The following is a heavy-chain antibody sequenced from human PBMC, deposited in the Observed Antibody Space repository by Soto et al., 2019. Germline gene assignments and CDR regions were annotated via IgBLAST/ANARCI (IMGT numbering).Heavy chain of an antibody. J-gene: IGHJ4*02. CDR3: ARIGWGGDS. Sequence: QVQLQESGPGRVKPSETLSLTCSVSGGSVRTGSYHWSWIRQPPGKGLEWIGFIPNNGSPDYNPSLKSRVVVSIDSSKNQFSLKVNSATAADTAVYFCARIGWGGDSWGQGTLVTVSS. V-gene: IGHV4-61*01. D-gene: IGHD7-27*01. CDR2: IPNNGSP. CDR1: GGSVRTGSYH.